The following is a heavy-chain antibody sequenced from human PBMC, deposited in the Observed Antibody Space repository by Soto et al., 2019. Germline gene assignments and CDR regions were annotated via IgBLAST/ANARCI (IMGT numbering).Heavy chain of an antibody. Sequence: QVQLVESGGGVVQPGGSLRLSCAASGFTFSSYGMHWVRQAPGKGLQGGALVWYDGSNQYYADSVKGRFTISRDNSKNTLHLQLNSLGAEDTAVYFCARDRQFWGGSYVVFAYKYGMDVWGQGTTVTVSS. D-gene: IGHD3-3*01. CDR2: VWYDGSNQ. J-gene: IGHJ6*02. CDR1: GFTFSSYG. V-gene: IGHV3-33*01. CDR3: ARDRQFWGGSYVVFAYKYGMDV.